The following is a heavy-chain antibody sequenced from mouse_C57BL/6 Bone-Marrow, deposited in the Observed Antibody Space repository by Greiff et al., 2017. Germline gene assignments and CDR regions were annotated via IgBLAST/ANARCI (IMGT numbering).Heavy chain of an antibody. D-gene: IGHD1-1*01. CDR2: IDPSDSET. J-gene: IGHJ1*03. Sequence: QVQLQQPGAELVRPGSSVKLSCKASGYTFTSYWMHWVKQRPIQGLEWIGNIDPSDSETHYNQKFKDKATLTVDKSSSTAYMQLSSLTSEDSAVYYCARSGDYGSRDWYCDVWGTGTTVTVSS. CDR3: ARSGDYGSRDWYCDV. V-gene: IGHV1-52*01. CDR1: GYTFTSYW.